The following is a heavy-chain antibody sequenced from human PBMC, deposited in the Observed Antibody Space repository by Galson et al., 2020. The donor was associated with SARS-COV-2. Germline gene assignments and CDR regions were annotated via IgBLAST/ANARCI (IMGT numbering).Heavy chain of an antibody. CDR3: ATATYYDFWSGYHFDY. D-gene: IGHD3-3*01. CDR2: ISWNSGSI. CDR1: GFTFDDYA. V-gene: IGHV3-9*01. J-gene: IGHJ4*02. Sequence: SLKISCAASGFTFDDYAMHWVRQAPGKGLEWVSGISWNSGSIGYADSVKGRLTISRDNAKNSLYLQMNSLRAEDTALYYCATATYYDFWSGYHFDYWGQGTLVTVSA.